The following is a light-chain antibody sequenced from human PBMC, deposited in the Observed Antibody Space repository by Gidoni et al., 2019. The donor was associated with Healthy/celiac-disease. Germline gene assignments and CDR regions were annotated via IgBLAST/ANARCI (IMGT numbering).Light chain of an antibody. CDR3: QQYGSSPT. V-gene: IGKV3-20*01. J-gene: IGKJ1*01. CDR1: QSVRSSY. CDR2: CAS. Sequence: EIVLTQSPGTLSLSPGDRATLSCRASQSVRSSYLAWYQQKPGQDPRLLIYCASSRATGIPDRFSGSGSGTDVTLTISRLETEDFAVYYCQQYGSSPTFGQGTKVEIK.